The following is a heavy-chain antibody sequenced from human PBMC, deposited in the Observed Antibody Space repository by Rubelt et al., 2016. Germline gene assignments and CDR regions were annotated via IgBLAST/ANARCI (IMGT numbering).Heavy chain of an antibody. CDR3: ARSYTDYADVHFDL. CDR2: IYHGGFT. J-gene: IGHJ2*01. D-gene: IGHD5-12*01. Sequence: QVQLQESGPGLVKPSETLSLTCNVSGYSISSGFYWGWIRQPPGKGLEWIGDIYHGGFTYYTPSLKSRVTKSVDTSKNQFALRLSSVTASDTALYYCARSYTDYADVHFDLWGRGTLVTVSS. CDR1: GYSISSGFY. V-gene: IGHV4-38-2*02.